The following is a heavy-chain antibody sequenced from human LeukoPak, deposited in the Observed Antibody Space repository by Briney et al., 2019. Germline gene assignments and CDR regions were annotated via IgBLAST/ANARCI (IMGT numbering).Heavy chain of an antibody. CDR3: ARDEVVTAAPDY. J-gene: IGHJ4*02. V-gene: IGHV3-21*01. Sequence: GGSLRLSCAASGFTFSSYSMNWVRQAPGKGLEWVSSISSSSSYIYYADSVKGRFTISRDNAKNSLYLRMNSLRAEDTAVYYCARDEVVTAAPDYWGQGTLVTVSS. CDR2: ISSSSSYI. CDR1: GFTFSSYS. D-gene: IGHD2-21*02.